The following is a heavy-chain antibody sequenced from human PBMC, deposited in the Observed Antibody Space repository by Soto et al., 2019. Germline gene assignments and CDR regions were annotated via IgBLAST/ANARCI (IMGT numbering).Heavy chain of an antibody. Sequence: PGGSLRLSCAASGFTFSSYAMSWVRQAPGKGLEWVSAISGSGGSTYYADSVKGRFTISRDNSKNTLYLQMNSLRAEDTAVYYCALNQLVSLRNYYGMDVWGQGTTVTVSS. J-gene: IGHJ6*02. CDR3: ALNQLVSLRNYYGMDV. CDR1: GFTFSSYA. V-gene: IGHV3-23*01. CDR2: ISGSGGST. D-gene: IGHD2-2*01.